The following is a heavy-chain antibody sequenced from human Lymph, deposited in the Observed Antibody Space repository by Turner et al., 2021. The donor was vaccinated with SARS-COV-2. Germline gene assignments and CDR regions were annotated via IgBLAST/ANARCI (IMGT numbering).Heavy chain of an antibody. CDR3: ARFVGEFGELGYYYYYGMAV. Sequence: QLQLVQYGAAVSKHGSSVKVFCKASGGTISSYAISWLRQAPGQVLEVKGGIIPILRIATYAKKSQGRDTITADKSTSTAYRKLSIRRSEDTAGFYCARFVGEFGELGYYYYYGMAVWGQGTTVTVSS. CDR2: IIPILRIA. J-gene: IGHJ6*02. D-gene: IGHD3-10*01. V-gene: IGHV1-69*10. CDR1: GGTISSYA.